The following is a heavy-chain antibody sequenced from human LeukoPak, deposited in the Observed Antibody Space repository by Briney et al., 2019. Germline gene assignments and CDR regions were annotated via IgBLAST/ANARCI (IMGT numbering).Heavy chain of an antibody. J-gene: IGHJ4*02. CDR3: ARGGSGYCSGGSCYPFDF. CDR1: GFTFSTYW. D-gene: IGHD2-15*01. V-gene: IGHV3-74*01. CDR2: INSDGSSA. Sequence: GGSLRLSCAASGFTFSTYWMHWVRHAPGRGLVWVSRINSDGSSASYADSVKGRFTISRDNAKNTLYLQMNSLRAEDAAVYYCARGGSGYCSGGSCYPFDFWGQGILVTVSS.